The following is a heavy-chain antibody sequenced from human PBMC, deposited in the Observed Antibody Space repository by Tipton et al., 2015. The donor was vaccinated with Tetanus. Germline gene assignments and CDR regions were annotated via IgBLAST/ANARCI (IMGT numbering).Heavy chain of an antibody. D-gene: IGHD6-25*01. J-gene: IGHJ4*02. CDR1: GFNFSTYT. CDR2: IGGSGGAS. CDR3: AKGRAAATYFFDY. V-gene: IGHV3-23*01. Sequence: SLRLSCVGSGFNFSTYTMSWVRQAPGKGLECVSAIGGSGGASYYADSVKGRFTISRDNSKSTLYLQVHSLRVEDTAIYFCAKGRAAATYFFDYWGQGTPVTVS.